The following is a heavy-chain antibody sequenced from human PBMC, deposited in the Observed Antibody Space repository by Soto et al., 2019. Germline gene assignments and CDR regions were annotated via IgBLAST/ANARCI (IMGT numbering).Heavy chain of an antibody. CDR1: GFTFSSYE. CDR2: ISSSGSTR. D-gene: IGHD6-19*01. Sequence: GGSLRLSCAASGFTFSSYEMNWVRQAPGKGLEWVSYISSSGSTRYYADSVKGRFTISRDNAKNSLYVQMNSLRAEDTAVYYCAGEASSGWYYFDYWGQGTLVTVS. V-gene: IGHV3-48*03. CDR3: AGEASSGWYYFDY. J-gene: IGHJ4*02.